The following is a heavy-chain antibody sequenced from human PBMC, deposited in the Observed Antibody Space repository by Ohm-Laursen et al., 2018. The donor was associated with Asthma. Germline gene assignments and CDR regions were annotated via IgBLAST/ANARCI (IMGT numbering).Heavy chain of an antibody. J-gene: IGHJ3*01. CDR2: ISYSGST. CDR1: GGSIRTSGFY. CDR3: ARHRTVAGLYDAFDL. D-gene: IGHD6-19*01. Sequence: SDTLSLTCAVSGGSIRTSGFYCGWIRQPPGKGPEWIGSISYSGSTHYNASLKSRVTISVDTSKNQFSLRLSSEITADTAVYYCARHRTVAGLYDAFDLWGQGTMVTVSS. V-gene: IGHV4-39*01.